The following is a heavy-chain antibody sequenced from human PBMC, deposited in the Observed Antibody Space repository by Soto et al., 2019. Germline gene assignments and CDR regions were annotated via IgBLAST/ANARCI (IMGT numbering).Heavy chain of an antibody. CDR1: GDSISTYY. Sequence: SETLSLTCTVSGDSISTYYWSWIRQPPGKGLEWLGYISYSGFTSFNPSLKSRITISADTSKNQFSLSLTSVTAADTAVCYCANMAWDGAVARYWFDPCGQGNLVTVSS. CDR3: ANMAWDGAVARYWFDP. J-gene: IGHJ5*02. D-gene: IGHD1-26*01. CDR2: ISYSGFT. V-gene: IGHV4-59*01.